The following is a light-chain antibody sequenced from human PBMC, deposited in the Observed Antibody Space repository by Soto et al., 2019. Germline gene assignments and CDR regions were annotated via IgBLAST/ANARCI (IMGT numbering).Light chain of an antibody. J-gene: IGLJ1*01. CDR3: QSYDSSLSGFYV. Sequence: QAVVTQPHSVSGAPGQRVTISCTGSSSNIGAGYDVHWYQQLPGTAPKLLIYGNINRPSGVPDRFSGSKSGTSASLAITGLQAEDESDYYCQSYDSSLSGFYVFGTGTKLTVL. CDR1: SSNIGAGYD. V-gene: IGLV1-40*01. CDR2: GNI.